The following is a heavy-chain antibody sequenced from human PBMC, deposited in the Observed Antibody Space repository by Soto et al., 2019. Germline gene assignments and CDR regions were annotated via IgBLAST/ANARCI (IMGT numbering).Heavy chain of an antibody. J-gene: IGHJ4*02. V-gene: IGHV4-30-4*01. Sequence: PSETLSLTCTVSGASVSSGDYYWSCLRQPPGKGLEWIGYIYSSGGSYYNPSLKGRLTISIDTSKNQFSLKLNSVTVADTAIYYCVGAGTTDDYWGRGTLVTVSS. D-gene: IGHD6-13*01. CDR2: IYSSGGS. CDR1: GASVSSGDYY. CDR3: VGAGTTDDY.